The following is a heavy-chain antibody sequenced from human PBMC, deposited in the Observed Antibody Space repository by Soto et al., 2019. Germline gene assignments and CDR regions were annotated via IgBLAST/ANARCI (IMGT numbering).Heavy chain of an antibody. CDR3: ARDYYDSSGYYPF. V-gene: IGHV3-74*01. CDR2: IQSDGSSI. Sequence: PXXSLRLSCAAAGFIFNNYWMHWVPQVPGKGLMWVSRIQSDGSSIDYADSVKGRFTISRDNAKNTVYLQMNSLRAEDTAVYYCARDYYDSSGYYPFWGQGTLVTVSS. CDR1: GFIFNNYW. D-gene: IGHD3-22*01. J-gene: IGHJ4*02.